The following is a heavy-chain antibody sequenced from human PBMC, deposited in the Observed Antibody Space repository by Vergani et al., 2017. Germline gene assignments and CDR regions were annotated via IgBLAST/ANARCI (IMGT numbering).Heavy chain of an antibody. CDR3: AKAKPRNRGYDLLYSCLAMDF. D-gene: IGHD5-12*01. CDR2: ISGSGGST. V-gene: IGHV3-23*01. J-gene: IGHJ6*02. CDR1: GFTFNHYA. Sequence: EVQLLESGGDLVQPGGSLRLSCAASGFTFNHYAMNWVRQAPGKGLEWVSGISGSGGSTYYAGSVKGRLTISRDSSKNTLYLQMNSLSAGDTAVYYCAKAKPRNRGYDLLYSCLAMDFWGQGATGTVS.